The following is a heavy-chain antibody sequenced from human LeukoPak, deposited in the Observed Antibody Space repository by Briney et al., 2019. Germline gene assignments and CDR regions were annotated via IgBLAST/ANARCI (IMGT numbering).Heavy chain of an antibody. J-gene: IGHJ5*02. D-gene: IGHD3-9*01. CDR1: GYTFTGYY. Sequence: ASVKVSCKASGYTFTGYYMHWVRQAPGQGLEWMGWINPNSGGTNYAQKFQGRVTMTRDTSISTAYMELSRLRSDDTAVYYCARDYPTLYDILTGYHPGGVGWFDPWGQGTLVTVSS. CDR3: ARDYPTLYDILTGYHPGGVGWFDP. CDR2: INPNSGGT. V-gene: IGHV1-2*02.